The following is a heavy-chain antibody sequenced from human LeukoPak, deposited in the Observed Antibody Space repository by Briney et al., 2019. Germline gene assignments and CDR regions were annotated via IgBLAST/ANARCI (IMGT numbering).Heavy chain of an antibody. V-gene: IGHV4-59*01. CDR3: ARVPATGTHLIDY. CDR1: GGSISSYY. Sequence: SETLSLTCTVSGGSISSYYWSWIRQPPGKGLEWIGYIYYSGSTNYNPSLKSRVTISVDTSKNQFSLKLSSVTAADTAVYYCARVPATGTHLIDYWGQGTLVTVSS. D-gene: IGHD1-1*01. CDR2: IYYSGST. J-gene: IGHJ4*02.